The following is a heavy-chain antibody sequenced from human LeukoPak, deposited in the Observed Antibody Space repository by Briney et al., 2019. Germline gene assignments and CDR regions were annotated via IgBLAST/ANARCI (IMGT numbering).Heavy chain of an antibody. CDR2: ISSSSSYT. J-gene: IGHJ4*02. Sequence: GGSLRLSCAASGFTFSDYYMSWIRQAPGKGLEWVSYISSSSSYTKYADSVKGRFTISRDNAKDSLFLQMNSLRDEDTAKYYCARDVRWLRFVFDYWGQGSLVTVSS. CDR3: ARDVRWLRFVFDY. V-gene: IGHV3-11*05. CDR1: GFTFSDYY. D-gene: IGHD5-12*01.